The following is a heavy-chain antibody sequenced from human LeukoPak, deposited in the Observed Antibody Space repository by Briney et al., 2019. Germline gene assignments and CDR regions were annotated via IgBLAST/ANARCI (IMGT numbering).Heavy chain of an antibody. CDR2: IHYSGST. CDR1: GFTVSSNY. V-gene: IGHV4-59*08. D-gene: IGHD3-22*01. Sequence: PGGSLRLSCAASGFTVSSNYMSWVRQAPGKGLEWIGYIHYSGSTNYNPSLKSRVTISVDTSKNQFSLKLSSVTAADTAVYYCARHRYYYDSSGYYYVEAFDIWGQGTMVTVSS. CDR3: ARHRYYYDSSGYYYVEAFDI. J-gene: IGHJ3*02.